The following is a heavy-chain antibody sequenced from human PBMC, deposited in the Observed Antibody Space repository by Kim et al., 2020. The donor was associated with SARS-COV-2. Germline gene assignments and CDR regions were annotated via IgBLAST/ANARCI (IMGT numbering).Heavy chain of an antibody. CDR2: FDPADGET. CDR1: GYTLTELS. V-gene: IGHV1-24*01. Sequence: ASVKVSCKVSGYTLTELSMHWVRQAPGKGLEWMGCFDPADGETIYAQKFQGRVTMTEDTSTDTAYMELSSLRSEDTAVYYCATRTVTTRGWWYFDLWGRGTLVTVSS. J-gene: IGHJ2*01. D-gene: IGHD4-17*01. CDR3: ATRTVTTRGWWYFDL.